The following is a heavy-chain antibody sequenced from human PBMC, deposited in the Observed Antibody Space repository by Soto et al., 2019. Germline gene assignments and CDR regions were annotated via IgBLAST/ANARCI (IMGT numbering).Heavy chain of an antibody. D-gene: IGHD5-18*01. CDR3: ASLASAAHRRGIPRTHWFDP. V-gene: IGHV4-34*01. J-gene: IGHJ5*02. CDR2: INHSGST. Sequence: PSETLSLTCAVYGGSFSGYYWSWIRQPPGKGLEWIGEINHSGSTNYNPSLKSRVTISVDTSKNQFSLKLSSVTAADTAVYYCASLASAAHRRGIPRTHWFDPWRQGTLVPVSS. CDR1: GGSFSGYY.